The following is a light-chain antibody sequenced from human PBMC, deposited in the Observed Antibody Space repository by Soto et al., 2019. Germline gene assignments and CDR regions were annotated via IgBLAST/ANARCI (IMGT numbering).Light chain of an antibody. CDR2: DAS. CDR1: QSVSSY. V-gene: IGKV3-11*01. J-gene: IGKJ5*01. Sequence: SPATLSLSPGERATLSCRASQSVSSYLAWYQQKPGQAPRLLIYDASNRATGIPARFSGSGSGTDFTLTFSSLEPEDFAVYYCQQRSNWPPITFGQGTRLEIK. CDR3: QQRSNWPPIT.